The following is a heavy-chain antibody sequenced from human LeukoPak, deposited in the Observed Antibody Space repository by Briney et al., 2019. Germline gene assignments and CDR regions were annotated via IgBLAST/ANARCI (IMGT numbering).Heavy chain of an antibody. V-gene: IGHV4-61*02. CDR2: IYTSGST. J-gene: IGHJ1*01. CDR1: GGSISSGSYY. D-gene: IGHD3-22*01. CDR3: ASEGNYYDSSGPPYFQH. Sequence: SQTLSLTCTVSGGSISSGSYYWSWIRQPAGKGLEWIGRIYTSGSTNYNPSLKSRVTISVDTSKNQFSLKLGSVTAADTAVYYCASEGNYYDSSGPPYFQHRGRGTLVTVSS.